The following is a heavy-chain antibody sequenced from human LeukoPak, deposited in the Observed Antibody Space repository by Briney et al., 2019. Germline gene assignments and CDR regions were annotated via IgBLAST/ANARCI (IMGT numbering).Heavy chain of an antibody. CDR1: GFTFSGSA. J-gene: IGHJ4*02. V-gene: IGHV3-73*01. CDR3: TRRSEWELEEFDY. CDR2: IRSKANSYAT. Sequence: PGGSLRLSCAASGFTFSGSAMHWVRQASGKGLEWVGRIRSKANSYATAYAASVKGRFTISRDDSKNTAYLQMNSLKTEDTAVYYCTRRSEWELEEFDYWGQGTLVTVSS. D-gene: IGHD1-26*01.